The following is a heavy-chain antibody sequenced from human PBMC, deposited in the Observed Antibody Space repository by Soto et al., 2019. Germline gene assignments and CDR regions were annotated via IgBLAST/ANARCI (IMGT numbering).Heavy chain of an antibody. D-gene: IGHD6-13*01. CDR1: GFTFSIYE. J-gene: IGHJ6*02. Sequence: GSLRLSCGASGFTFSIYEMNWVRQAPGKGLGWVSYISSSGSTIYYSDSVKCRFTISRDNAKNSLYLQMNRLRAEDTAVYYCASTYSRSMDVWGQGTTVNAP. CDR2: ISSSGSTI. CDR3: ASTYSRSMDV. V-gene: IGHV3-48*03.